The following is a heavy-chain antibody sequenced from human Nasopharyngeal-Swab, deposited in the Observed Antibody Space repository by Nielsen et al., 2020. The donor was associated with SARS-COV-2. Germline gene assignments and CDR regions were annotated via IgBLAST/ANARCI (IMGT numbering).Heavy chain of an antibody. CDR1: RFTFNNYN. CDR3: ARDGLDYDFWSAYFMDV. V-gene: IGHV3-21*01. Sequence: GESLKISCAASRFTFNNYNFNWVRQAPGKGLKWVSSISSSSSYIYYADSVKGRFTISRDNAKNSLYLQMNSLRAEDTAVYYCARDGLDYDFWSAYFMDVWGQGTTVTVSS. D-gene: IGHD3-3*01. J-gene: IGHJ6*02. CDR2: ISSSSSYI.